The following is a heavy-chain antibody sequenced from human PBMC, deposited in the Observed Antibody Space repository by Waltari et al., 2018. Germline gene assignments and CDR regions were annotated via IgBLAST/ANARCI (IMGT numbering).Heavy chain of an antibody. J-gene: IGHJ6*02. CDR2: IYYGGST. D-gene: IGHD6-13*01. CDR3: ARDRGAAAGDYYYGMDV. CDR1: GGSISSYY. Sequence: QVQLQESGPGLVKPSETLSLTCTVPGGSISSYYWSWIRQPPGKGLAWIGYIYYGGSTNHNPPRESRVTISVDTSKNQFSRKLSSVTAADTAVYYCARDRGAAAGDYYYGMDVWGQGTTVTVSS. V-gene: IGHV4-59*01.